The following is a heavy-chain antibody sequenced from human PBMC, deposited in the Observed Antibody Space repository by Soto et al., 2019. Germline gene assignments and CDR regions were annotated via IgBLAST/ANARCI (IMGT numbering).Heavy chain of an antibody. J-gene: IGHJ4*02. CDR1: GYTFTSYD. CDR2: MNPNRGNT. V-gene: IGHV1-8*01. CDR3: ARGGYSSSWLDY. Sequence: ASVRVSCKASGYTFTSYDINWVRQATGQGLERMGWMNPNRGNTAYAQKFQGRVTMTRNTSISTAYMELSSLRSEDTAVYYCARGGYSSSWLDYWGQGTLVTVSS. D-gene: IGHD6-13*01.